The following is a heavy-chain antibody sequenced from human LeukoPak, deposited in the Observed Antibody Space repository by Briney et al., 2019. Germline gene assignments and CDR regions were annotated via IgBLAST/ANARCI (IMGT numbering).Heavy chain of an antibody. Sequence: ASVKVSCKASGYTFTSYGISWVRQAPGQGLEWMGWINPNSGGTNYAQKFQGRVTMTRDTSISTAYMELSRLRSDDTAVYYCARESFEWELLRSFDYWGQGTLVTVSS. CDR1: GYTFTSYG. CDR3: ARESFEWELLRSFDY. CDR2: INPNSGGT. D-gene: IGHD1-26*01. V-gene: IGHV1-2*02. J-gene: IGHJ4*02.